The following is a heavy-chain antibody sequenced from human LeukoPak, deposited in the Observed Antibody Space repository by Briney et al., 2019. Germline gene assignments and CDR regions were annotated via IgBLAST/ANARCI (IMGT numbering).Heavy chain of an antibody. CDR2: ISSSSSYI. J-gene: IGHJ4*02. D-gene: IGHD2-15*01. Sequence: GGSLRLSCEASGFIFSDYWMTWVRQAPGKGLEWVSSISSSSSYIYYADSVKGRFTISRDNSKNTLYLQMNSLRAEDTAVYYCAKGGSGGSCYGAYWGQGTLVTVSS. CDR1: GFIFSDYW. V-gene: IGHV3-23*01. CDR3: AKGGSGGSCYGAY.